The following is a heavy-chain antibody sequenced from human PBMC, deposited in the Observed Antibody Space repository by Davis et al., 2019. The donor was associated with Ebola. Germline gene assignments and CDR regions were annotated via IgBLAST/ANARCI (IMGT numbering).Heavy chain of an antibody. D-gene: IGHD6-13*01. CDR2: ISSSSSYT. Sequence: GESLKISCAASGFTFSDYYMSWIRQAPGKGLEWVSYISSSSSYTNYADSVKGRFTISRDNAKNSLYLQMNSLRAEDTAVYYCARDQSAAGPKYYYYGMDVWGQGTTVTVSS. CDR1: GFTFSDYY. V-gene: IGHV3-11*06. CDR3: ARDQSAAGPKYYYYGMDV. J-gene: IGHJ6*02.